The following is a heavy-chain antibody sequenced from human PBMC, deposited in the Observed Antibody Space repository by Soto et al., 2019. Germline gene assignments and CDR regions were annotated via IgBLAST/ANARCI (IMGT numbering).Heavy chain of an antibody. CDR3: ATKVYGTTSFGY. V-gene: IGHV3-48*03. J-gene: IGHJ4*02. D-gene: IGHD1-7*01. Sequence: PGGSLRLSCAGTGLTFSNYEMNWVRQAPGKGLEWVSYINGTGTTIYYAASVKGRFTISRDNAKNSLYLQMSSLRAEDTAFYYCATKVYGTTSFGYWGQGALVTVSS. CDR2: INGTGTTI. CDR1: GLTFSNYE.